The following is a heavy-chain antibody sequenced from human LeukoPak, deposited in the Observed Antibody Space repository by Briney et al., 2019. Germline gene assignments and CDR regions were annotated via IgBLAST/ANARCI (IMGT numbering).Heavy chain of an antibody. D-gene: IGHD6-13*01. V-gene: IGHV3-74*01. CDR1: GFTFSSYW. CDR3: ARRGDSSSWYSLDAFDI. Sequence: GSLRLSCAASGFTFSSYWMHWVRQAPGKGLVWVSRINSDGSSTSYADSVKGRFTISRDNAKNTLYLQMNSLRAEDTAVYYCARRGDSSSWYSLDAFDIWGQGTMVTVSS. CDR2: INSDGSST. J-gene: IGHJ3*02.